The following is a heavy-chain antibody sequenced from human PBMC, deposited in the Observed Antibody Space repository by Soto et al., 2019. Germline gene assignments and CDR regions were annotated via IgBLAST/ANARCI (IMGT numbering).Heavy chain of an antibody. CDR1: GFTFSSYA. D-gene: IGHD2-2*01. CDR2: ICWNTGSI. V-gene: IGHV3-9*01. J-gene: IGHJ4*02. Sequence: GGSLRLSCAASGFTFSSYAMHWVRQAPGKGLEWVAGICWNTGSICYADAVKGRFTISRDNAKNSLYLQMNSLRAEDTALYYCAKSRRASSSTSCYDYWGQGTLVTVSS. CDR3: AKSRRASSSTSCYDY.